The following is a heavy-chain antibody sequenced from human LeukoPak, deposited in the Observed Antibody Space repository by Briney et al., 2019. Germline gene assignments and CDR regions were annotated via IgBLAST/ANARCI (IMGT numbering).Heavy chain of an antibody. J-gene: IGHJ6*03. CDR2: VYYTGIT. Sequence: PSETLSLTCTVSGGSMSSYYWSWIRQPPGKGLEWIGYVYYTGITNYDPSFRSRVIISVDTSRHQFSLTLLSVTAADTAVYYCARAAGYYGSGSEYYYYMDVWGKGTTVTVSS. CDR1: GGSMSSYY. D-gene: IGHD3-10*01. V-gene: IGHV4-59*01. CDR3: ARAAGYYGSGSEYYYYMDV.